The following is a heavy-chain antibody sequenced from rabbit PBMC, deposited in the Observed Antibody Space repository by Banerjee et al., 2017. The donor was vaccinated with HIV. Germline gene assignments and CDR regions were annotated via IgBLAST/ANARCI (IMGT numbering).Heavy chain of an antibody. D-gene: IGHD7-1*01. CDR2: IDPVFGYT. Sequence: QLVESGGGLVQPGGSLKLSCKASGLDISSYSMNWVRQAPGKGLEWIGYIDPVFGYTYYASWVNGRFTISSHNAQNTLYLQLNSLTAADTATYFCARGDGAYAGYDGLWGQGTLVTVS. V-gene: IGHV1S7*01. J-gene: IGHJ3*01. CDR3: ARGDGAYAGYDGL. CDR1: GLDISSYS.